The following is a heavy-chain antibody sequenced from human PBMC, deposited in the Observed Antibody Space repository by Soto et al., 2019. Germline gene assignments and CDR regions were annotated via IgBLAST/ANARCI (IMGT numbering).Heavy chain of an antibody. CDR3: AKVTGDDFWSGYSLFDY. Sequence: PGGSLRLSCAASGFTFSSYAMSWVRQAPGKGLEWVSAISGSGGSTYYADSVKGRFTISIDNSKNTLYLQMNSLRAEDTAVYYCAKVTGDDFWSGYSLFDYWGQGTLVTVSS. D-gene: IGHD3-3*01. J-gene: IGHJ4*02. CDR2: ISGSGGST. V-gene: IGHV3-23*01. CDR1: GFTFSSYA.